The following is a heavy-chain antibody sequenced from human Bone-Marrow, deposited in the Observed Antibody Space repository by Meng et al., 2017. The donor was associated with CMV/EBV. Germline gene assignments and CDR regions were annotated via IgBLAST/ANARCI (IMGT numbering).Heavy chain of an antibody. J-gene: IGHJ4*02. CDR1: GSTFTGYY. Sequence: CKASGSTFTGYYMHWVRQAPGQGLEWVGWISPDTGGANYAQNLQDRVTLTRDTSINTAYMQLSSLRSDDTAVYYCARVGASRSYFYDYWGQGTLVTVSS. D-gene: IGHD4/OR15-4a*01. CDR2: ISPDTGGA. V-gene: IGHV1-2*02. CDR3: ARVGASRSYFYDY.